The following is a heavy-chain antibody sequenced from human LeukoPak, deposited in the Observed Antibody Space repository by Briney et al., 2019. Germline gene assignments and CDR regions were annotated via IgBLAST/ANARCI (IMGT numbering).Heavy chain of an antibody. CDR1: DGSINNYY. V-gene: IGHV4-59*01. J-gene: IGHJ4*02. Sequence: SETLSLTCTGSDGSINNYYWSWIRQPPGKGLEWIGYVYYTGNTNYSPSLKSRGTISVDTSKNQFSLKLRSVTAADTAVYYCARGGSGDAFDYWGQGTLVIVSS. CDR3: ARGGSGDAFDY. D-gene: IGHD2-21*02. CDR2: VYYTGNT.